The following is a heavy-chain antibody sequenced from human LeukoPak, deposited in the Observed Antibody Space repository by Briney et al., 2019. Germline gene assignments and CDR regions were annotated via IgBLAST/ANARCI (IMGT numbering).Heavy chain of an antibody. J-gene: IGHJ4*02. D-gene: IGHD1-26*01. CDR2: IIPTLGIA. Sequence: ASVKVSCKASGGTYSSYAISWVRQAPGQGLEWMGRIIPTLGIANYAQKFQGRVTITADKSTSTAYMELSSLRSEDTAVYYCARDRGELLYYFDYWGQGTLVTVSS. V-gene: IGHV1-69*04. CDR1: GGTYSSYA. CDR3: ARDRGELLYYFDY.